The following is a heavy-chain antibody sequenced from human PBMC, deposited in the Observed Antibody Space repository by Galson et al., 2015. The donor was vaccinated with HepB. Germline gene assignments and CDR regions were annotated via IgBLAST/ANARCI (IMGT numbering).Heavy chain of an antibody. J-gene: IGHJ4*02. Sequence: SLRLSCAASGFTFGDYPMNWVRQAPGKGLEWVGFIRSKVYGGTTENAASVKGRFTISRDDSKSIAYLQMNSLKTEDTAVYYCTRALPMVRGVNYFDYWGQGTLVTAPS. CDR1: GFTFGDYP. V-gene: IGHV3-49*04. D-gene: IGHD3-10*01. CDR2: IRSKVYGGTT. CDR3: TRALPMVRGVNYFDY.